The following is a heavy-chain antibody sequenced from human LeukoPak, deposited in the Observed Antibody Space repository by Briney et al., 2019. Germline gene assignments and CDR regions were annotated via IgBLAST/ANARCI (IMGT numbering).Heavy chain of an antibody. Sequence: GASVKVSCKASGGTFSSYAISWVRQAPGQGLEWMGRIIPILGIANYAQKFQGRVTITAYKSTSTAYMELSSLRSEDTAVYYCARAEQQTYNWFDPWGQGTLVTVSS. CDR1: GGTFSSYA. CDR3: ARAEQQTYNWFDP. CDR2: IIPILGIA. D-gene: IGHD6-13*01. V-gene: IGHV1-69*04. J-gene: IGHJ5*02.